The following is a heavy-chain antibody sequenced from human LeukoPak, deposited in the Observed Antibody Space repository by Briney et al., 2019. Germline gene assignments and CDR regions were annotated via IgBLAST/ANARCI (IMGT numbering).Heavy chain of an antibody. V-gene: IGHV4-34*01. Sequence: SETLSLTCAVYGGSFSSYYWSWIRQPPGKGLEWIGEINQSGSTNYNPSLKSRVTISVDTSKNQFSLKLSSVTAADTAVYYCATIQRDHAFDIWGQGTLVTVSS. CDR2: INQSGST. D-gene: IGHD6-25*01. CDR1: GGSFSSYY. J-gene: IGHJ3*02. CDR3: ATIQRDHAFDI.